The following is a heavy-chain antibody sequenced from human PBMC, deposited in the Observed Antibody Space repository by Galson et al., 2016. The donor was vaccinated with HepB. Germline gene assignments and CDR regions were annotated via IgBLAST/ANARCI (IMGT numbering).Heavy chain of an antibody. CDR2: LSGPGGDT. Sequence: SLRLSCAASGFVFRMYPMSWVRQAPGKGLEWVSALSGPGGDTCYADSVKGRFTISRDNSKNTLYLQMTSLSDEDTATYYCAKDLTVAAWVDPWGQGTLVTVSS. D-gene: IGHD4-23*01. V-gene: IGHV3-23*01. CDR1: GFVFRMYP. J-gene: IGHJ5*02. CDR3: AKDLTVAAWVDP.